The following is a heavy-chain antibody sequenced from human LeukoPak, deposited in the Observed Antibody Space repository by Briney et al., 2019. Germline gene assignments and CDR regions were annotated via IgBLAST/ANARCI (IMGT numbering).Heavy chain of an antibody. CDR3: ARDGIAVAANYFDY. CDR1: GYSISSGYY. J-gene: IGHJ4*02. Sequence: SETLSLTCTVSGYSISSGYYWGWIRQPPGKGLEWIGSIYHSGSTYYNPSLKSRVTISVDTSKNQFSLKLSSVTAADTAVYYCARDGIAVAANYFDYWGQGTLVTVSS. D-gene: IGHD6-19*01. V-gene: IGHV4-38-2*02. CDR2: IYHSGST.